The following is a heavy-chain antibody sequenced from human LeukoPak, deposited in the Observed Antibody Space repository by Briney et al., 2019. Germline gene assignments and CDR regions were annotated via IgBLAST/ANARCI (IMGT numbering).Heavy chain of an antibody. CDR1: GFTFSTYA. Sequence: GGSLRLSCAASGFTFSTYAMSWVRQAPGKGLEWVSSINGRGNNTYYADSVKGRFTISRDNSKNTLHLQMNSLRAEDTAIYYCARAYSSSWYDYWGQGTLVTVSS. CDR3: ARAYSSSWYDY. CDR2: INGRGNNT. J-gene: IGHJ4*02. V-gene: IGHV3-23*01. D-gene: IGHD6-13*01.